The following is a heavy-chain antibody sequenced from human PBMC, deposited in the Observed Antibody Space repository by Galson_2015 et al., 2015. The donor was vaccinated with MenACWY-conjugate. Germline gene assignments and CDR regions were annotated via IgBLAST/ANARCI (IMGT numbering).Heavy chain of an antibody. CDR1: GYTLTSYY. CDR2: INPSDPST. Sequence: SVKVSCKASGYTLTSYYIHWVRRAPGQGFEWMGLINPSDPSTAYAPKFQGRVTMTRDTSTNTVFMELSSLISEDTAIYYCARGAIFHAVDMWGQGTMVTASS. V-gene: IGHV1-46*01. CDR3: ARGAIFHAVDM. D-gene: IGHD3-9*01. J-gene: IGHJ3*02.